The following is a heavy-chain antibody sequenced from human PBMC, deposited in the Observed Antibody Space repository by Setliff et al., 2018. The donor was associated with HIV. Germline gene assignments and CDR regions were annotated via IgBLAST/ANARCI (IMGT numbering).Heavy chain of an antibody. CDR2: RKEDGSEE. CDR3: TKERGDGYGYYFHY. Sequence: PGGSLRLSCAASGFIFSDYGMHWVRQAPGKGLEWVAKRKEDGSEEYYADSVKGRFTISRDNSKNTVYLEMNSLRAGDTAVYYCTKERGDGYGYYFHYWGQGTLVTVSS. V-gene: IGHV3-30*18. D-gene: IGHD5-12*01. J-gene: IGHJ4*02. CDR1: GFIFSDYG.